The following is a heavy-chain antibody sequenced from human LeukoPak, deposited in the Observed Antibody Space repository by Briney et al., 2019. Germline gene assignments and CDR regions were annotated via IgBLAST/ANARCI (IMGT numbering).Heavy chain of an antibody. V-gene: IGHV1-8*02. J-gene: IGHJ5*02. CDR1: GGTFSSYA. CDR2: MNPNSGNT. Sequence: ASVKVSCKASGGTFSSYAISWVRQAPGQGLEWMGWMNPNSGNTGYAQKFQGRVTMTRNTSISTAYMELSSLRSEDTAVYYCARGLIGGSRRGWFDPWGQGTLVTVSS. D-gene: IGHD1-26*01. CDR3: ARGLIGGSRRGWFDP.